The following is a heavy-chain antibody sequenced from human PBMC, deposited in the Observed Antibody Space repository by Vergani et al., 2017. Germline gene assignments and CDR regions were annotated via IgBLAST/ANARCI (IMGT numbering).Heavy chain of an antibody. D-gene: IGHD2-15*01. CDR2: INHSGST. Sequence: VLLQEPGPGLVKPSETLSLTCAVYGGSFSGYYWSWIRQPPGKGLEWIGEINHSGSTNYNPSLKSRFSISVDTSKSQFSLKLKSVTVADTAVYYCAGSRPYCTSGSCPAIWGQGTLVTVSS. CDR1: GGSFSGYY. J-gene: IGHJ4*02. CDR3: AGSRPYCTSGSCPAI. V-gene: IGHV4-34*10.